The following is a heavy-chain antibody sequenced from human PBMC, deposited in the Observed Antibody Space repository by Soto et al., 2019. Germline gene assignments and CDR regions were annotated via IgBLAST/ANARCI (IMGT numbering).Heavy chain of an antibody. J-gene: IGHJ3*01. CDR1: GFTFYTYE. CDR3: ATRWGGGGAFDF. CDR2: ISSSGSTT. V-gene: IGHV3-48*03. Sequence: EVQLVESGGGLVQPGGSLRLSCAASGFTFYTYEMNWVRQAPGKGLEWVSYISSSGSTTYYADSVKGRFTISRDNAKNSLYLKMNSLRAEDTAIYYCATRWGGGGAFDFWGQGTMVTVSS. D-gene: IGHD3-16*01.